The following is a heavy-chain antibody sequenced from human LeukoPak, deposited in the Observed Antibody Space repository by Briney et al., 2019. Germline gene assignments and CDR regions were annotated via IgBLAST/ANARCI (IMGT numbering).Heavy chain of an antibody. J-gene: IGHJ4*02. V-gene: IGHV4-34*01. D-gene: IGHD6-13*01. CDR2: INHSGST. Sequence: PSETLSLTCAVYGGSFSGYYWSWIRQPPGKGLEWIGEINHSGSTNYNPSLKSRVTISVDTSKNQFSLKLSSVTAADTAVYYCARELGIAAAGRRFDYWGQGTLVTVSS. CDR3: ARELGIAAAGRRFDY. CDR1: GGSFSGYY.